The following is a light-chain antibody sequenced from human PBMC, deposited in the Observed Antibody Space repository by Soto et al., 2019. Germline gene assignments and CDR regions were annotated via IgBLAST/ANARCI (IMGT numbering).Light chain of an antibody. V-gene: IGKV3-15*01. CDR1: QSVSSN. Sequence: EIVLTQSPATLSLSPGERATLSCRASQSVSSNLAWYQQKPGQAPRLLIYAASTRATGISTRFSGSGSGTEFTLTISSLQSEDFAVYSCQQYSNWPPTFGQGTKVDIK. CDR2: AAS. CDR3: QQYSNWPPT. J-gene: IGKJ1*01.